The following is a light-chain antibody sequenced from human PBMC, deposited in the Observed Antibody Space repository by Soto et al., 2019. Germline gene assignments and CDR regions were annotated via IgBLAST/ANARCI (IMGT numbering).Light chain of an antibody. CDR3: AAWDDSLYGWV. CDR1: SSNIGSNT. CDR2: YNN. V-gene: IGLV1-44*01. J-gene: IGLJ3*02. Sequence: QSVLTQPPSASGTPGQRVTIPCSGSSSNIGSNTVNWYQQLPGTAPTLLIYYNNQRPSGVPDRFSGSKSGTSASLAISGLQSEDEAHYYCAAWDDSLYGWVFGGGTKLTVL.